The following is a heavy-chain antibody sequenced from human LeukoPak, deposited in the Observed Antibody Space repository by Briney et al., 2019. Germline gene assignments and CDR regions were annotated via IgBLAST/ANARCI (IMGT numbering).Heavy chain of an antibody. J-gene: IGHJ5*02. CDR3: ARHTYYGTHGFNPGWCDP. Sequence: SETLSLTCTVSVDSIRPYYWSWIRQSPPKGMERIGYVHHSGSTKHYPSLNRRLTISVDTSQNQVSLMLNSVTAADTAVYYCARHTYYGTHGFNPGWCDPWGEGTLVTVS. CDR2: VHHSGST. CDR1: VDSIRPYY. D-gene: IGHD3-10*01. V-gene: IGHV4-59*08.